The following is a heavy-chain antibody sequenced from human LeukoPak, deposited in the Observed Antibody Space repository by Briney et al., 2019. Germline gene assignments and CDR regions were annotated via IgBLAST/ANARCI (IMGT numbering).Heavy chain of an antibody. J-gene: IGHJ4*02. CDR2: IGIDSGNT. CDR1: GFTFSDYS. V-gene: IGHV3-48*01. D-gene: IGHD2-2*01. CDR3: SRECKYAFDM. Sequence: GGSLRLSCAASGFTFSDYSMNWVRQAPGKGLEWISYIGIDSGNTNYADSVKGRIPISGDNGKKSLYLQMHSLRGEDTAVYYWSRECKYAFDMWGQGTLVTVSS.